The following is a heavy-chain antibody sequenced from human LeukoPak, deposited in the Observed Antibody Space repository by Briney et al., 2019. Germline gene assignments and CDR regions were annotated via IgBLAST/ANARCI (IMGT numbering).Heavy chain of an antibody. CDR1: GFTLSRYW. Sequence: PGGSLRLSCAASGFTLSRYWMHWVRHAPGKGLVWVSRINSDGSSTNYADSVKGRFTISRDNAKNTLYLQMNSLRVEDTAVYYCASSSGGFNWFDPWGQGTLVTVSS. J-gene: IGHJ5*02. V-gene: IGHV3-74*01. D-gene: IGHD3-22*01. CDR3: ASSSGGFNWFDP. CDR2: INSDGSST.